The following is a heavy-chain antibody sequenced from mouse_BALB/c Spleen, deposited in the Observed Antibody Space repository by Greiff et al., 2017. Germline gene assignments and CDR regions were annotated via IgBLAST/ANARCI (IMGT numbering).Heavy chain of an antibody. J-gene: IGHJ3*01. CDR2: ISYSGST. CDR3: ASGGLLREAWFAY. Sequence: EVQGVESGPGLVKPSQSLSLTCTVTGYSITSDYAWNWIRQFPGNKLEWMGYISYSGSTSYNPSLKSRISITRDTSKNQFFLQLNSVTTEDTATYFCASGGLLREAWFAYWGQGTLVTVSA. D-gene: IGHD1-1*01. CDR1: GYSITSDYA. V-gene: IGHV3-2*02.